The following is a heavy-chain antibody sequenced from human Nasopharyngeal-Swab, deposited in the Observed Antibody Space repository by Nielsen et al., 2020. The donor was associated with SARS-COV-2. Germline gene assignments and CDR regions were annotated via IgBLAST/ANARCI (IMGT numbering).Heavy chain of an antibody. Sequence: GGSLRLSCAASGFTFSSYGMHWVRQAPGKGLEWVSAISGSGGSTYYADSVKGRFTISRDNSKNTLYLQMNSLRAEDTAVYYCAGGEPAAAGIYWGQGTLVTVSS. CDR3: AGGEPAAAGIY. CDR1: GFTFSSYG. J-gene: IGHJ4*02. D-gene: IGHD6-13*01. CDR2: ISGSGGST. V-gene: IGHV3-23*01.